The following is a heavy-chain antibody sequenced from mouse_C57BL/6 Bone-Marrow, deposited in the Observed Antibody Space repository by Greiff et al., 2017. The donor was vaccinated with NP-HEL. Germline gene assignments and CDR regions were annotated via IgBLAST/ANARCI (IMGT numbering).Heavy chain of an antibody. V-gene: IGHV5-2*01. Sequence: DVMLVESGGGLVQPGESLKLSCESNEYEFPSHDMSWVRKTPEKRLELVAAINSDGGSTSYPDTMERRFIISRDNTKKTLYLQMSSLRSEDTALYYCARLRSYWYFDVWGTGTTVTVSS. D-gene: IGHD1-1*01. CDR3: ARLRSYWYFDV. J-gene: IGHJ1*03. CDR2: INSDGGST. CDR1: EYEFPSHD.